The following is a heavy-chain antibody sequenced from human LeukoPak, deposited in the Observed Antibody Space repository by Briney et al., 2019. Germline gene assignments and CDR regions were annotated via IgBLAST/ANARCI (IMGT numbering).Heavy chain of an antibody. CDR1: GFTFSSYA. CDR2: ISYDGSNK. Sequence: GGSLRLSCAASGFTFSSYAMHWVRQAPGKGLEWVAVISYDGSNKYYADSVKGRFTISRDNSKNTLYLQMNSLRAEDTAVYYCARSGGPYYYGSGSYYNVAYWGQGTLVTVSS. J-gene: IGHJ4*02. D-gene: IGHD3-10*01. V-gene: IGHV3-30-3*01. CDR3: ARSGGPYYYGSGSYYNVAY.